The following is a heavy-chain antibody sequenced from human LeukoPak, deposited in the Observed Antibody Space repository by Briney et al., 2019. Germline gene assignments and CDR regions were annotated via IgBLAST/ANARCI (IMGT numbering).Heavy chain of an antibody. V-gene: IGHV3-21*01. CDR1: GFTFSSYS. CDR3: ARDPGLVTAMPDAFDI. D-gene: IGHD2-21*02. CDR2: ISSSSSYI. Sequence: PGGSLRLSCAASGFTFSSYSTNWVRQAPGKGLEWVSSISSSSSYIYYADSVKGRFTISRDNAKNSLYLQMNSLRAEDTAVYYCARDPGLVTAMPDAFDIWGQGTMVTVSS. J-gene: IGHJ3*02.